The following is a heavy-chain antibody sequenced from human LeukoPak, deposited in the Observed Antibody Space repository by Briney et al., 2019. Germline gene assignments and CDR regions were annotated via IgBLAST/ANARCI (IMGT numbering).Heavy chain of an antibody. Sequence: GGSLRLSCAASGFTFSSYEMNWVRQAPGKGLEWVSYISSSGSTIYYADSVKGRFTISRDNAKNSLYLQMNSLRAEDTAVYYCAKDLSWYYFDYWGQGTLVTVSS. J-gene: IGHJ4*02. CDR3: AKDLSWYYFDY. V-gene: IGHV3-48*03. CDR2: ISSSGSTI. CDR1: GFTFSSYE. D-gene: IGHD6-13*01.